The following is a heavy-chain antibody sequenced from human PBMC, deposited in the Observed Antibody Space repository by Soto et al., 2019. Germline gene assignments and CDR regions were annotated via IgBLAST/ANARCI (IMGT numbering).Heavy chain of an antibody. CDR3: ARVWGSYQAPSGGAGFDP. J-gene: IGHJ5*02. CDR2: ISTYTGDP. CDR1: GYSVTGNA. D-gene: IGHD3-16*02. V-gene: IGHV1-18*04. Sequence: ASVKVSCKTSGYSVTGNAITGVRQAPGQGLEWMGWISTYTGDPNYAQKFQGRVTMTTDTSTNTAYMELRNLRSDDTAVYYCARVWGSYQAPSGGAGFDPWGQGTMVTVS.